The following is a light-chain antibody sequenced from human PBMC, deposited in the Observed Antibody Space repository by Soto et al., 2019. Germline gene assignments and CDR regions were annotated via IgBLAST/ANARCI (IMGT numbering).Light chain of an antibody. CDR1: QSISSW. V-gene: IGKV1-5*03. CDR3: QQSYSTPRT. Sequence: DVQMTQSPSTLSASVGDRVTIACRASQSISSWLAWYQQKPGKAPKLLIYKASTLESGVPSNFSGSGSGTDFTLTISSLQPEDFATYYCQQSYSTPRTFGQGTKVDI. CDR2: KAS. J-gene: IGKJ1*01.